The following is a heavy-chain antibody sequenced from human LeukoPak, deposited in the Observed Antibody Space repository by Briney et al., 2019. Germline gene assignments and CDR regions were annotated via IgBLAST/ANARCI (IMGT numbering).Heavy chain of an antibody. V-gene: IGHV3-7*01. Sequence: GGSLRLSCTGSGFTFNAYWMTWVRKAPGMGLEWVGNIRKDGGEIFYVDSVRGRFTISRDNARNSLYLHLNSLRAEDTAVYYCARTKTEWILDCWGRGTLVTVSS. CDR3: ARTKTEWILDC. CDR1: GFTFNAYW. D-gene: IGHD3-3*01. J-gene: IGHJ2*01. CDR2: IRKDGGEI.